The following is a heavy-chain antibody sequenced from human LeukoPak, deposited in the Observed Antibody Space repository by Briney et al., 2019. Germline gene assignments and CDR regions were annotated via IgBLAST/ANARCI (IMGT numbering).Heavy chain of an antibody. V-gene: IGHV3-33*08. D-gene: IGHD4-11*01. J-gene: IGHJ4*02. CDR1: GFTYNHYG. CDR2: IWSDGTEK. Sequence: GGSLRLSCTASGFTYNHYGMHWVRQAPGKGLEWVAVIWSDGTEKYYAGAVKGRFTVSRDDSSNTLYLQMNSLRGEDTAVYYCARDAQRGFDYSNSLEYWGQGTLVTVSS. CDR3: ARDAQRGFDYSNSLEY.